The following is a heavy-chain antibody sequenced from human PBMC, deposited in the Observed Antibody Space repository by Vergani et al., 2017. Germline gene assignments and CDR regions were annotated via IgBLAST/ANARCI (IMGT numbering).Heavy chain of an antibody. V-gene: IGHV2-5*01. Sequence: QESGPGLVKPTQTLTLTCTFSGFSLSTSGVGVGWIRQPPGKALEWLALISWTDDKRYSPSLKSRLTITKDTSKNQVVLTMTNMDPVDTATYYCARYFHSSSWYGGLRYWGQGTLVTVSS. J-gene: IGHJ4*02. CDR3: ARYFHSSSWYGGLRY. CDR2: ISWTDDK. CDR1: GFSLSTSGVG. D-gene: IGHD6-13*01.